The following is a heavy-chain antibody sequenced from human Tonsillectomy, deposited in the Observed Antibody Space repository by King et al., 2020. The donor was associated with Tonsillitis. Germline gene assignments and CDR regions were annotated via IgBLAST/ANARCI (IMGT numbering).Heavy chain of an antibody. CDR3: ARNKYSSSSSLDS. CDR2: IYPGDSDT. CDR1: GYRFSTSW. V-gene: IGHV5-51*03. J-gene: IGHJ4*02. D-gene: IGHD6-6*01. Sequence: VQLVESGAEVKKPGESLKISCKGFGYRFSTSWIAWVRQMPGKGLEWMGTIYPGDSDTRYSPSFQGQVTISADKSIDTAYLWWSSLKASDTAMYYCARNKYSSSSSLDSWGQGTLVTVSS.